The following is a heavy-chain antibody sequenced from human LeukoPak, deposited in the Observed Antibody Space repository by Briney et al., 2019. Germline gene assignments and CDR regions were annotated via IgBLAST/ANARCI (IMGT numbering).Heavy chain of an antibody. Sequence: SETLSLNCSVSGYSINSGYYWGWIRQPPGKRMEWIGSIYHSGSTYYNPDLKSRVTISVDTSKNQFSLKLSSVTAADTAVYYCARQWAYCSSTSCYSPTRFDPWGQGTLVTVSS. CDR2: IYHSGST. CDR1: GYSINSGYY. CDR3: ARQWAYCSSTSCYSPTRFDP. D-gene: IGHD2-2*02. J-gene: IGHJ5*02. V-gene: IGHV4-38-2*01.